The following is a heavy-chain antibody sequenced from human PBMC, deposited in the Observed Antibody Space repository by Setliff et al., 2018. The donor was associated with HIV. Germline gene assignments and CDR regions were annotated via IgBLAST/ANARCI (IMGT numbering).Heavy chain of an antibody. J-gene: IGHJ4*02. CDR2: IVPIFGTA. D-gene: IGHD3-10*01. CDR1: GGTFSSYA. Sequence: SVKVSCKASGGTFSSYAISWVRQAPGQGLEWMGGIVPIFGTANYAQKFQGRVTITADESTSTAYMELSSLRSEDTAVYYCARARRSSMVRGTYFDYWGQGTLVTVSS. CDR3: ARARRSSMVRGTYFDY. V-gene: IGHV1-69*13.